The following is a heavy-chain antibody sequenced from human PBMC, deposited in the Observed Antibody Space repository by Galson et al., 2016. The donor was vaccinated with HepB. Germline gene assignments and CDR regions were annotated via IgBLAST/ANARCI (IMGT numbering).Heavy chain of an antibody. D-gene: IGHD3-16*01. V-gene: IGHV3-74*01. J-gene: IGHJ4*02. CDR3: ARGPTGTYTYLDS. CDR1: GFTFNTYW. CDR2: INSGGSNS. Sequence: SLRLSCAASGFTFNTYWMHWVHQAPGKGLVWVSFINSGGSNSNYADSVKGRFTISRDNAKNTLYLEMSSLRDDDTAVYFCARGPTGTYTYLDSWGRGTLVSVSS.